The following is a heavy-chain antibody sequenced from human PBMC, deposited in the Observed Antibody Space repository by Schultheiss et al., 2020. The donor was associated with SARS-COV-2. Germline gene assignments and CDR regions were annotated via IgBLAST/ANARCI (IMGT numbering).Heavy chain of an antibody. CDR1: GGSVSSGSYY. J-gene: IGHJ4*02. Sequence: SETLSLTCTVSGGSVSSGSYYWSWIRQPPGKGLEWIGDIYYTGGTNYNPSLKSRVTISVYTSKHQFSQRLRSATAADTAVYYCASGVYRFLEWPERDYWGQGTLVTVSS. CDR3: ASGVYRFLEWPERDY. CDR2: IYYTGGT. D-gene: IGHD3-3*01. V-gene: IGHV4-61*01.